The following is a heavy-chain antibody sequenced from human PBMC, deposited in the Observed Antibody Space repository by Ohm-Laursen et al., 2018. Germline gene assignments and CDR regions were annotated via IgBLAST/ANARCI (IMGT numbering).Heavy chain of an antibody. CDR3: ARALGGYPISYYYGMDV. Sequence: SDTLSLTCTVSGVSVSSGSYYWSWIRQPPGKGLEWVGYIYYSGSTNSNPSLKSRVTISVDTSKNQFSLKLSSVTTADTAVYYCARALGGYPISYYYGMDVWGQGTTVTVSS. J-gene: IGHJ6*02. V-gene: IGHV4-61*01. CDR2: IYYSGST. CDR1: GVSVSSGSYY. D-gene: IGHD7-27*01.